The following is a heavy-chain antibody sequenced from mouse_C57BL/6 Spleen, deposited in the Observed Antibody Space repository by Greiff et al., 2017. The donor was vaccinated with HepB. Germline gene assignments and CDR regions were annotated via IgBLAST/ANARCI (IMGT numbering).Heavy chain of an antibody. CDR3: ARNPPRPLYYGYDEDYAMDY. CDR1: GFSLTSYA. D-gene: IGHD2-2*01. J-gene: IGHJ4*01. CDR2: IWTGGGT. Sequence: QVQLKESGPGLVAPSQSLSITCTVSGFSLTSYAISWVRQPPGKGLEWLGVIWTGGGTNYNSALKSRLSISKDNSKSQVFLKMNSLQTDDTARYYCARNPPRPLYYGYDEDYAMDYWGQGTSVTVSS. V-gene: IGHV2-9-1*01.